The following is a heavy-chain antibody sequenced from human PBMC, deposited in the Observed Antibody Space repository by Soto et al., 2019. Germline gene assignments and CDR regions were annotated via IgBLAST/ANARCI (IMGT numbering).Heavy chain of an antibody. CDR1: GFTFSRHG. J-gene: IGHJ4*02. CDR3: ARDDDYPDHGFDY. CDR2: ILNDASGH. D-gene: IGHD4-17*01. Sequence: QVQLVESGGGVVQPGTSLRLSCAASGFTFSRHGMHLVRQTPGKGLEWLAVILNDASGHGYADSVKGRFTISRDNSENKLYLQMNGLRLDDKAMYYCARDDDYPDHGFDYWGQGTLVTVSS. V-gene: IGHV3-33*01.